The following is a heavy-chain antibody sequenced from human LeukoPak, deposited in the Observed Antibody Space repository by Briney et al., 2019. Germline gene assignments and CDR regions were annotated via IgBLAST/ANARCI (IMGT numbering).Heavy chain of an antibody. CDR2: IKSKTDGGAT. CDR3: TTGGSSWTFGGY. D-gene: IGHD6-13*01. V-gene: IGHV3-15*01. CDR1: GFTFNNAW. Sequence: GGSLRLSCAASGFTFNNAWMSWVRQAPGKGLEWVGRIKSKTDGGATDYPAPVTGRFTNSRDDSKNTLYLQMNSLKTEDTAVYYCTTGGSSWTFGGYWGQGTLVTVSS. J-gene: IGHJ4*02.